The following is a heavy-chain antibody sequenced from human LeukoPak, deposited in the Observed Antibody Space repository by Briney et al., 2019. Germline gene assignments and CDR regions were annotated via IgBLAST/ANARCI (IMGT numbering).Heavy chain of an antibody. V-gene: IGHV3-33*08. CDR3: ARDRGYYDYVWGSYGMDV. Sequence: PGGSLRLSCEASGFTFSSYGMHWVRQAPGKGLEWVAVIWYDGSNKYYADSVKGRFTISRDNSKNTLYLQMNSLRAEDTAVYYCARDRGYYDYVWGSYGMDVWGQGTTVTVSS. D-gene: IGHD3-16*01. J-gene: IGHJ6*02. CDR1: GFTFSSYG. CDR2: IWYDGSNK.